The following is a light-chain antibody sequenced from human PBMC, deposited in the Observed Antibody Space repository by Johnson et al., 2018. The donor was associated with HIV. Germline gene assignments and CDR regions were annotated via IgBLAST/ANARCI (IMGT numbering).Light chain of an antibody. CDR1: SSNIGNNY. CDR2: ENN. V-gene: IGLV1-51*02. J-gene: IGLJ1*01. Sequence: HSVLTQPPSVSAAPGQKVTISCSGSSSNIGNNYVSWYQQLPGTAPKLLIYENNKRPSGIPDRFSGSKSGTSATLGITGLQTGDEADYYCGTWDSSLSAYVFGTGTKGTV. CDR3: GTWDSSLSAYV.